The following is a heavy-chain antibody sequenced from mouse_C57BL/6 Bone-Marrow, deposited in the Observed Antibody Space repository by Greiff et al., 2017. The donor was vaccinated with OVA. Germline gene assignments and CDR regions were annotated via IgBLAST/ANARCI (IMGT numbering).Heavy chain of an antibody. CDR1: GYTFTSYW. Sequence: VQLQQPGAELVKPGASVKMYCKASGYTFTSYWITWVKPRPGQGLEWIGDIYPGSGSTNYNEKFKSKATLTVDTSSSTAYMQLSSLTSEDSAVYYCARSYYYGSSYDFDDWGQGTTLTVSS. J-gene: IGHJ2*01. D-gene: IGHD1-1*01. CDR2: IYPGSGST. V-gene: IGHV1-55*01. CDR3: ARSYYYGSSYDFDD.